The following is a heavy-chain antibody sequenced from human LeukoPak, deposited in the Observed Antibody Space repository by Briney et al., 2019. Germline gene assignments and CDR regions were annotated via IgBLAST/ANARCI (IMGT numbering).Heavy chain of an antibody. CDR1: GFTFSSYG. V-gene: IGHV3-30*18. Sequence: PGGSLSLSCAASGFTFSSYGMHWVRQAPGKGLEWVAVISYDGSNKYYADSVKGRFTISRDNSKNTLYLQMNSLRAEDTAVYYCAKDLGSTSSPIGSDYYGMDVWGKGTTVTVSS. CDR3: AKDLGSTSSPIGSDYYGMDV. D-gene: IGHD2-2*01. CDR2: ISYDGSNK. J-gene: IGHJ6*04.